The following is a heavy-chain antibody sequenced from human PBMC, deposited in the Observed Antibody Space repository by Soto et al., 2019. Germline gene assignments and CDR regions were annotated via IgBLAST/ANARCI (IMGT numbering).Heavy chain of an antibody. CDR1: RGTFTYYG. D-gene: IGHD3-3*01. CDR2: IIPIIGPA. J-gene: IGHJ5*02. Sequence: QVQLVQSGAEVKRPGSSVKLSCKASRGTFTYYGISWVRQAPGQGLEWMGGIIPIIGPATYAQKFQGRVTITAAQSTSTAYMEVSSLGSEETALYYCAWDLGTTIAGPPSMETYGGLVPWGQGNLVTVSS. V-gene: IGHV1-69*01. CDR3: AWDLGTTIAGPPSMETYGGLVP.